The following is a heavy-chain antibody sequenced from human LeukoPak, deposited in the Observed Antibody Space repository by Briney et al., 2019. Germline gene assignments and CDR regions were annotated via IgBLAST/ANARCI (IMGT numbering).Heavy chain of an antibody. J-gene: IGHJ4*02. CDR2: IKQDGSEK. CDR3: ARSRSGYYEDY. CDR1: GFTFSGSA. V-gene: IGHV3-7*01. D-gene: IGHD3-22*01. Sequence: PGGSLRLSCAASGFTFSGSALHWVRQAPGKGLEWVANIKQDGSEKYYVDSVKGRFTISRDNAKNSLSLQVNSLSAEDTAVYYCARSRSGYYEDYWGQGTLVTVSS.